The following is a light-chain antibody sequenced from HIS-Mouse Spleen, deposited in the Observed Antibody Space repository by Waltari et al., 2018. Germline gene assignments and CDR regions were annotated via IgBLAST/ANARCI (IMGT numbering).Light chain of an antibody. J-gene: IGKJ2*01. CDR2: WAS. Sequence: DIVMTQFADSLAVYLGERATINCKYSQSVLYSSNNKNYLAWYQQKPGQPPKLLIYWASTRESGVPDRFSGSGSGTDFTLTISSLQAEDVAVYYCQQYYSTPYTFGQGTKLEIK. V-gene: IGKV4-1*01. CDR1: QSVLYSSNNKNY. CDR3: QQYYSTPYT.